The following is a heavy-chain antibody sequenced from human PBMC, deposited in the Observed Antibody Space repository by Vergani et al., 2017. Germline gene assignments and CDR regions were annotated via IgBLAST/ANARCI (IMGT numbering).Heavy chain of an antibody. CDR2: ISGSGGRT. D-gene: IGHD5-24*01. CDR3: AKGGEMATIKYYFDY. Sequence: EVQLLESGGGLVQPGGSLRLSCAASGFTFSSYAMSWVRQAPGKGLEWVSGISGSGGRTYYADSVKGRFTSARDNSKNTLYLQMNSLRAEDTAVYYCAKGGEMATIKYYFDYWGQGTLVTVSS. J-gene: IGHJ4*02. CDR1: GFTFSSYA. V-gene: IGHV3-23*01.